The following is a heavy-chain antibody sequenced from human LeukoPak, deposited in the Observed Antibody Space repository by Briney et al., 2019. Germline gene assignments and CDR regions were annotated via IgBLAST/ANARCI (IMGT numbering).Heavy chain of an antibody. D-gene: IGHD3-10*02. Sequence: GGSLRLSCAASGFIFSTYWMSWVRQAPGKGLEWVANIKQDGSEKYYVESVRGRFTISRDNAKNSLYLQMNSLRVEDTAVYYCARDLHYYVAMDVWGQGTTVTVSS. V-gene: IGHV3-7*01. CDR1: GFIFSTYW. CDR2: IKQDGSEK. CDR3: ARDLHYYVAMDV. J-gene: IGHJ6*02.